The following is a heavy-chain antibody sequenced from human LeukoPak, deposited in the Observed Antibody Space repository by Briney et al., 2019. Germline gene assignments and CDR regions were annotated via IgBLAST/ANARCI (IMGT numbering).Heavy chain of an antibody. CDR3: ARETDSTLFDY. D-gene: IGHD2-2*01. CDR1: GFTFSIYE. CDR2: ISSSGSTI. Sequence: GGSLRLSCAASGFTFSIYEMNWVRQAPGKGLEWLSYISSSGSTIFCADSVKGRFTISRDNAKNSLYLQMNSLRAEDTAVYYCARETDSTLFDYWGQGTLVTVSS. J-gene: IGHJ4*02. V-gene: IGHV3-48*03.